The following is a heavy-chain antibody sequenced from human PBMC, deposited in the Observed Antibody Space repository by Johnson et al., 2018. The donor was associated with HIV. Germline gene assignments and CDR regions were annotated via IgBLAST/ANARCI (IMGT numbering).Heavy chain of an antibody. V-gene: IGHV3-11*04. CDR1: GVTFSDYY. CDR2: ISSGGSTK. J-gene: IGHJ3*02. CDR3: ARGRPSGSHDAFDI. Sequence: QVQLVESGGGLVKPGGSLRLSCAASGVTFSDYYMSLIRQAPGKGLEWISYISSGGSTKYYADSVKGRFTISRDNAKNSLYLQMNSLRAEDTAVYYCARGRPSGSHDAFDIWGQGTMVSVSS. D-gene: IGHD3-22*01.